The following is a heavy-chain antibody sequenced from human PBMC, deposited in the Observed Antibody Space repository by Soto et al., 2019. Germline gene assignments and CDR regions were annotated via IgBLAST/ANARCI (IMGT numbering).Heavy chain of an antibody. CDR2: IYYSGST. J-gene: IGHJ2*01. CDR1: GGSFSSTSYY. Sequence: QLRLQESGPGLVKPSATLSLTCTVSGGSFSSTSYYWGWIRQSPGQGLEWMGSIYYSGSTLQNPSLTSRITISIDTSHNQFSLEKTSFTAADTAVYYCARYWALVSAAQYWYFDLWGRGTLVTVSS. CDR3: ARYWALVSAAQYWYFDL. D-gene: IGHD2-2*01. V-gene: IGHV4-39*01.